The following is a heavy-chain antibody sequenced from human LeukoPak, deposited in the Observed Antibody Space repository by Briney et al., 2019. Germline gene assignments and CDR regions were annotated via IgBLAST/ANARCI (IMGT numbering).Heavy chain of an antibody. CDR2: IYYSGST. CDR3: ARSRITMVRGVEFDY. CDR1: GGSLSSYY. Sequence: SETLSLTCTVSGGSLSSYYWSWIRQPPGKGLEWIGYIYYSGSTNYNPSLKSRVTISVDTSKNQFSLKLSSVTAADTAVYYCARSRITMVRGVEFDYWGQGTLVTVSS. J-gene: IGHJ4*02. D-gene: IGHD3-10*01. V-gene: IGHV4-59*08.